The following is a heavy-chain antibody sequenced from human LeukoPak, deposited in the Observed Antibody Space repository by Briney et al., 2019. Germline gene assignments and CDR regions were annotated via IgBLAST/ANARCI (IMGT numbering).Heavy chain of an antibody. CDR2: ITGSGGNT. V-gene: IGHV3-23*01. J-gene: IGHJ4*02. D-gene: IGHD3-9*01. CDR3: AKWGGFDVLTGYYVPDF. Sequence: GASLRLSCAASGFTFSNYAMSWVRQAPGKGLEWVSAITGSGGNTYYADSVKGRFTISRDNSKNTLYLQMNSLRDEDTAVYYCAKWGGFDVLTGYYVPDFWGQGALVTVSS. CDR1: GFTFSNYA.